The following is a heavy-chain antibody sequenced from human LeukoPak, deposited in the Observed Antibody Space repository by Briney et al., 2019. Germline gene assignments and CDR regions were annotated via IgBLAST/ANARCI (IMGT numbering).Heavy chain of an antibody. V-gene: IGHV3-21*01. D-gene: IGHD2-15*01. CDR3: ARDRVGYCSDGSCYLPNYYYYYGMHV. J-gene: IGHJ6*02. Sequence: GGSLRLSCAASGFTFRGYSMNWVREAPEKGLEWVSSICSRSSYIFYEDSVKGLFTISRDNAKNSLYLHMNSPRAEDTAVYYCARDRVGYCSDGSCYLPNYYYYYGMHVWRQETTVTVSS. CDR1: GFTFRGYS. CDR2: ICSRSSYI.